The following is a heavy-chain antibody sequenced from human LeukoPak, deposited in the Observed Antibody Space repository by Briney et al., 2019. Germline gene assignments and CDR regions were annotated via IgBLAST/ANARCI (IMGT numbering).Heavy chain of an antibody. D-gene: IGHD5-12*01. CDR2: IFYSGYT. Sequence: SETLSLTCTVSDGSISNYYWSWIRQSPGKGPEWIGYIFYSGYTKYNPSLKSRVTISVDTSKNQFSLKMKYVTAADTAVYYCARGQERGYSDYFGFDPWGQGILITVSS. CDR3: ARGQERGYSDYFGFDP. V-gene: IGHV4-59*01. CDR1: DGSISNYY. J-gene: IGHJ5*02.